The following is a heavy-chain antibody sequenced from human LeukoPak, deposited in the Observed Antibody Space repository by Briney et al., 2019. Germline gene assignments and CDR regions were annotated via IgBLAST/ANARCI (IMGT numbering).Heavy chain of an antibody. J-gene: IGHJ4*02. Sequence: PGGSLRLSCAASGFTVSSNYMSWVRQAPGKGLEWVSAISGSGGSTYYADSVKGRFTISRDNSKNTLYLQMNSLRAEDTAVYYCARRDGSALYYFDYWGQXTLXXVSS. V-gene: IGHV3-23*01. CDR2: ISGSGGST. D-gene: IGHD3-10*01. CDR3: ARRDGSALYYFDY. CDR1: GFTVSSNY.